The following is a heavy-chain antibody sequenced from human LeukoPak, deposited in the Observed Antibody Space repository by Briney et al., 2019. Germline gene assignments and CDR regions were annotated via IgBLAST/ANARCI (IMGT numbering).Heavy chain of an antibody. D-gene: IGHD2-15*01. J-gene: IGHJ5*02. V-gene: IGHV4-39*07. CDR2: IYYSGST. CDR1: GGSISSSSYY. CDR3: ARYWEIVDWFDP. Sequence: SETLSLTCTVSGGSISSSSYYWGWIRQPPGKGLEWIGSIYYSGSTYYNPSLKSRVTISVDTSKNQFSLKLSSVTAVDTAVYYCARYWEIVDWFDPWGQGTLVTVSS.